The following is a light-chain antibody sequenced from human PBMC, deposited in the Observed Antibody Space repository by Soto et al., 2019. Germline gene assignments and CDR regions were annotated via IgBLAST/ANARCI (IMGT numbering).Light chain of an antibody. V-gene: IGKV1-12*01. CDR2: SAT. Sequence: IEMTQSPSSVSASVGDRVTITCRASQDIRSRLAWYQHKPGKAPNLLIYSATTLQSGVPYRFSGSGSGKYFTLTISSLQPEDFATYYCQQANILPPVFGGGTRVEI. CDR1: QDIRSR. CDR3: QQANILPPV. J-gene: IGKJ4*01.